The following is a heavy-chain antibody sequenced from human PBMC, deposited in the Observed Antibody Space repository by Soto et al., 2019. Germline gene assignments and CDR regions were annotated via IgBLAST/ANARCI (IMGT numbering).Heavy chain of an antibody. CDR3: ARAAPFYGGNSVWFVY. V-gene: IGHV4-61*01. Sequence: SETLSLTCPVSGGSISSGRYYWSWIRQHPGKGLEWIGYIYYSGSTYYNPSLKSRVTISVDTSKNQFSLKLSSVTAADTAVYYCARAAPFYGGNSVWFVYWGQGTLVTVSS. CDR1: GGSISSGRYY. J-gene: IGHJ4*02. D-gene: IGHD4-17*01. CDR2: IYYSGST.